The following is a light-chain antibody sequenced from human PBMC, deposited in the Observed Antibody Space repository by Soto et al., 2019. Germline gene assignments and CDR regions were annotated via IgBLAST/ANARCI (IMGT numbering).Light chain of an antibody. Sequence: QSVLTQPPSVSGAPGQTVTISCAGTSSNIGSNYDVHWYQHLPGTAPKLLIFGYTNRPSGVPDRFSGSKSGTSASLAITGLQSEYEAAYYGQSYDSDLSAWVFGGGTKVTLL. CDR2: GYT. J-gene: IGLJ3*02. V-gene: IGLV1-40*01. CDR1: SSNIGSNYD. CDR3: QSYDSDLSAWV.